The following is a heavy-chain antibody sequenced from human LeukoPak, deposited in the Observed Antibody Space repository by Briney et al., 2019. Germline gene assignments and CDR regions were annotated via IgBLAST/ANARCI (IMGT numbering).Heavy chain of an antibody. D-gene: IGHD2/OR15-2a*01. Sequence: GGSLRLSCAASGFTFSSYSMNWVRQAPGKGLEWVSSISSSSSYIYYADSVKGRFTISRDNAKNSLYLQMNSLRAEDMALYYCAKDAAPFTFDAFDIWGRGTMVTVSS. J-gene: IGHJ3*02. CDR1: GFTFSSYS. CDR3: AKDAAPFTFDAFDI. V-gene: IGHV3-21*04. CDR2: ISSSSSYI.